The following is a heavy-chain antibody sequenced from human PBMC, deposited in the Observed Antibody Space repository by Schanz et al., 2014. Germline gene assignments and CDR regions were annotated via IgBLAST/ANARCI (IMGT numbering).Heavy chain of an antibody. CDR2: MNPDSGNT. Sequence: VQLVQSGAEVKRPGASVRVSCKASGYTFTSYDFNWARQAPGQGLEWMGWMNPDSGNTGYAQKFQGRVTMTSNSSISPAYMELSSLRSEDTAVYYCAIGRRRTGGSCYSWFDLWGQGTLVTVAS. D-gene: IGHD2-15*01. V-gene: IGHV1-8*01. CDR3: AIGRRRTGGSCYSWFDL. CDR1: GYTFTSYD. J-gene: IGHJ5*02.